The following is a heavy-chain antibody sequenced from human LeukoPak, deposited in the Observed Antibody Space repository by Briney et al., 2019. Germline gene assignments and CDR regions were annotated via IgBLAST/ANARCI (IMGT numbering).Heavy chain of an antibody. V-gene: IGHV3-66*01. Sequence: GGSLRLSCAASGFTVSSNYMSWVRQAPGKGLEWVSVIYSGGSTYYADSVKGRFTISRDNSKNTLYLQMNSLRAEDTAVYYCARAVGEMATSWFDPWGQGTLVTVSS. CDR2: IYSGGST. CDR1: GFTVSSNY. CDR3: ARAVGEMATSWFDP. D-gene: IGHD5-24*01. J-gene: IGHJ5*02.